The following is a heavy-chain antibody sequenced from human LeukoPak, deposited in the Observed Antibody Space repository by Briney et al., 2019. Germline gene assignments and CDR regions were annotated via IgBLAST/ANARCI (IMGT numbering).Heavy chain of an antibody. J-gene: IGHJ5*02. CDR2: IHTSGST. V-gene: IGHV4-4*07. CDR1: GGSISSYY. CDR3: ARDNYYDSSGYPRGWFDP. D-gene: IGHD3-22*01. Sequence: PSETLSLTCTVSGGSISSYYWSWIRQPAGKGLEWIGRIHTSGSTNYNPSLKSRVTMSVDTSKNQFSLKLSSVTAADTAVYYCARDNYYDSSGYPRGWFDPWGQGTLVTVSS.